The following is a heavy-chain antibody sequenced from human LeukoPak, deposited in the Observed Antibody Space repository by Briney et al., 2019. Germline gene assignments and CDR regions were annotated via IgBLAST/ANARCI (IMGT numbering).Heavy chain of an antibody. V-gene: IGHV3-9*01. J-gene: IGHJ4*02. D-gene: IGHD1-1*01. Sequence: GGSLRLSCAASGFTFDDYAMHWVRQVPGKGLEWVSGISWNSDRKDYADSVKGRFTISRDNAKNSLYLQMDSLRAEDTALYYCAKDNGNNFDYWGQGTLVTVSS. CDR3: AKDNGNNFDY. CDR1: GFTFDDYA. CDR2: ISWNSDRK.